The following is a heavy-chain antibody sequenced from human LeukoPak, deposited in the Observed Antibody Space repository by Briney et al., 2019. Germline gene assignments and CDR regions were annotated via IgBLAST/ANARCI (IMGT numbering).Heavy chain of an antibody. J-gene: IGHJ4*02. CDR2: IRSKAYGGTT. V-gene: IGHV3-49*04. CDR1: GFTFGDYA. D-gene: IGHD5-18*01. Sequence: PGRSLRLSCTASGFTFGDYAMSWVRQAPGKGLEWVGFIRSKAYGGTTEYAASVKGRFTISRDDSKSIAYLQMNSLKTEDTAVYYCTRVSIQLWFDYWGQGTLVTVSS. CDR3: TRVSIQLWFDY.